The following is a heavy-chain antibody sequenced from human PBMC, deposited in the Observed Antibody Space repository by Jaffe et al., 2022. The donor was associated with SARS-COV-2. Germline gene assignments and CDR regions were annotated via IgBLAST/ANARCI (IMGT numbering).Heavy chain of an antibody. Sequence: EVQLVESGGGLVQPGGSLRLSCAASGFTFSSYWMSWVRQAPGKGLEWVANIKQDGSEKYYVDSVKGRFTISRDNAKNSLYLQMNSLRAEDTAVYYCAGITGAGETVTMIVVYPDWYFDLWGRGTLVTVSS. D-gene: IGHD3-22*01. CDR3: AGITGAGETVTMIVVYPDWYFDL. CDR1: GFTFSSYW. CDR2: IKQDGSEK. J-gene: IGHJ2*01. V-gene: IGHV3-7*01.